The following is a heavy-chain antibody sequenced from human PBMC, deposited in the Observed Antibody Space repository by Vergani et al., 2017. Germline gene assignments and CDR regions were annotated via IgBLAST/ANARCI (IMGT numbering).Heavy chain of an antibody. V-gene: IGHV4-4*07. J-gene: IGHJ4*02. CDR3: ARFTLSSGWTYYFDS. Sequence: QVQLQESGPGLVKPSETLSLTCTVSGGSISSYYWSWIRQPAGKGLEWIGRIYTSGSTNYNPSLKSRVTMSVDTSKNPFSLKLSSVTAADTAVYYCARFTLSSGWTYYFDSWGQGTLVTVSS. CDR2: IYTSGST. CDR1: GGSISSYY. D-gene: IGHD6-19*01.